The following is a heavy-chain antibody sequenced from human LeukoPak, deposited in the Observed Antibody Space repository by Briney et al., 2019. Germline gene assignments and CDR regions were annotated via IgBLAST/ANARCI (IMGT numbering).Heavy chain of an antibody. J-gene: IGHJ6*03. Sequence: ASVKVSCKASGYTFFIYGISWVRQAPVQELEGMGCISSYNGNTNYAQKRQSRVTMITDTSTSTAYMEMRSIRSDDTAVYYCARDVYYDILTGDYYYYMDVWGKGTTVTVSS. CDR1: GYTFFIYG. V-gene: IGHV1-18*01. CDR3: ARDVYYDILTGDYYYYMDV. D-gene: IGHD3-9*01. CDR2: ISSYNGNT.